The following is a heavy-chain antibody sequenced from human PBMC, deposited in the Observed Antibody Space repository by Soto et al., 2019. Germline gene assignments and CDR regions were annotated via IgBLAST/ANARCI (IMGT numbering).Heavy chain of an antibody. CDR3: ARAVDPDYYYYMDV. V-gene: IGHV4-31*03. Sequence: QVQLQESGPGLVKPSQTLSLTCTVSGGSISSGGYYWSWIRQHPGKGLEWIGYIYYSGSTYYNPALKSRVTISVDTSKNQFSLKLSSVTAADTAVYYCARAVDPDYYYYMDVWGKGTTVTVSS. J-gene: IGHJ6*03. CDR2: IYYSGST. CDR1: GGSISSGGYY.